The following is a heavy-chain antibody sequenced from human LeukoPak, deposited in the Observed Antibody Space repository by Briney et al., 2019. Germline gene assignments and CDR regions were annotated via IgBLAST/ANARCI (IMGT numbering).Heavy chain of an antibody. V-gene: IGHV3-66*01. CDR2: IYSGGST. J-gene: IGHJ4*02. Sequence: GGSLRLSCAASGFTVSSNYMSWVRQAPGKGLEWVSVIYSGGSTYYADSVKGRFTISRDNSKNTLYLQMNSLRAEDTAVYYCASPAHYDVLTGYYSNYDYWGQGTLVTVSS. D-gene: IGHD3-9*01. CDR3: ASPAHYDVLTGYYSNYDY. CDR1: GFTVSSNY.